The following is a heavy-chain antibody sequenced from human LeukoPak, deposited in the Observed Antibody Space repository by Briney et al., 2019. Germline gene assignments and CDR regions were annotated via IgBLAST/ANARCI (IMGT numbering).Heavy chain of an antibody. J-gene: IGHJ5*02. V-gene: IGHV4-59*08. CDR1: GVSISSYY. CDR3: AKIGIAAAGTEWFDP. CDR2: IYYSGST. Sequence: SETLSLTCTVSGVSISSYYWSWIRQPPGKGLEWIGYIYYSGSTNYNPSLKSRVTISVDTSKNQFSLKLSSVTAADTAVYYCAKIGIAAAGTEWFDPWGQGTLVTVSS. D-gene: IGHD6-13*01.